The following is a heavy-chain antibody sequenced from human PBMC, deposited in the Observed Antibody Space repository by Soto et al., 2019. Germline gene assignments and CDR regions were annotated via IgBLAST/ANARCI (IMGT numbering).Heavy chain of an antibody. J-gene: IGHJ4*02. CDR1: GFSLDTTGVG. Sequence: QITLKESGPTLVKPTQTLTLTCNFSGFSLDTTGVGVGWIRQPPGKALEWLALIYWDDDKRYSPSLQNRLTITHDTSKNQVVLSITNMDPVDTATYYCAHNSDYCHWRYCGQGALVTLSS. D-gene: IGHD4-17*01. CDR2: IYWDDDK. V-gene: IGHV2-5*02. CDR3: AHNSDYCHWRY.